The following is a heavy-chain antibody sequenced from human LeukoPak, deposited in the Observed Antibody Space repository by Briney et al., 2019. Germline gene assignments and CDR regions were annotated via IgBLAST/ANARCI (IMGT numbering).Heavy chain of an antibody. D-gene: IGHD2-15*01. J-gene: IGHJ6*03. CDR1: GGSIRSGRHH. V-gene: IGHV4-39*07. CDR2: LDESGRP. Sequence: SETLSLTCSVSGGSIRSGRHHRAWVRQPPGKGLEFIGSLDESGRPYYNAPLKSRVTISEDSSGKQFSLNLSSVTAADTAVYFCARDLGGYPFFMDVWGRGTTVIVSS. CDR3: ARDLGGYPFFMDV.